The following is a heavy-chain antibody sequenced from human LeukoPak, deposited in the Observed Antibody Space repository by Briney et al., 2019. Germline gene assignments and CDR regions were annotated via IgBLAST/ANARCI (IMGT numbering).Heavy chain of an antibody. CDR1: GFTFSSYA. D-gene: IGHD3-3*01. Sequence: GGSLRLSCAAPGFTFSSYAMSWVRQAPGKGLEWVSAISGSGGSTYYADSVKGRFTISRDNSKNTLYLQMNSLRAEDTAVYYCAKEIAIFGVVIDFDYWGRGTLVTVSS. CDR3: AKEIAIFGVVIDFDY. V-gene: IGHV3-23*01. CDR2: ISGSGGST. J-gene: IGHJ4*02.